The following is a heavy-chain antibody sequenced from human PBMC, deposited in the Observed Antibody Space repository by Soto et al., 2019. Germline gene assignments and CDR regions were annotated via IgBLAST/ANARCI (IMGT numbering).Heavy chain of an antibody. CDR2: ISYDGSNK. Sequence: GGSLRLSCAASGFTFSSYAMHWVRQAPGKGLEWVAVISYDGSNKYYADSVKGRFTISRDNPKNTLYLQMNSLRAEDTAVYYCATGHGDPWGQGTLVTVSS. CDR3: ATGHGDP. V-gene: IGHV3-30-3*01. J-gene: IGHJ5*02. CDR1: GFTFSSYA.